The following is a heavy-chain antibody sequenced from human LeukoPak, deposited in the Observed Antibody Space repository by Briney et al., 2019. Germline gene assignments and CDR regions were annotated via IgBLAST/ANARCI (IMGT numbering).Heavy chain of an antibody. CDR3: ARVRDYNSVYFDY. Sequence: PSETLSLTCTVSGGSISSGSYYWSWIRQPAGKGLEWIGRIYTSGSTNYNPSLKSRVTISVDTSKNQFSLKLSSVTAADTAVYYCARVRDYNSVYFDYWGQGTLVTVSS. CDR2: IYTSGST. CDR1: GGSISSGSYY. D-gene: IGHD5-24*01. V-gene: IGHV4-61*02. J-gene: IGHJ4*02.